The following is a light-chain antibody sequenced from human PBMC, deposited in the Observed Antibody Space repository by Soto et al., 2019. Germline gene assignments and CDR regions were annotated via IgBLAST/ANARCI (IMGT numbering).Light chain of an antibody. J-gene: IGLJ2*01. V-gene: IGLV2-14*01. CDR3: SSYTSSSTVV. CDR2: DVS. CDR1: SSDVGGYNY. Sequence: QSALTQPASVSGSPGQPITISCTGTSSDVGGYNYVSWYQQHPGKAPKLMIYDVSNRPSGVSNRFSGSKSGNTASLTISGLQAVDEADYYCSSYTSSSTVVFGGGTKLTVL.